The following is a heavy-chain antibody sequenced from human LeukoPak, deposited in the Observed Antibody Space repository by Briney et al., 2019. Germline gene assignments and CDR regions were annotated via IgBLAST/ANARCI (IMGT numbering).Heavy chain of an antibody. Sequence: ASVKVSCKASGYTFTGYYMHWVRQAPGQGLEWMGWINPNSGGTNHAQKFQGRVTMTRDTPISTAYMELSRLRSDDTAVYYCARGGRWLRYFDYWGQGTLVTVSS. V-gene: IGHV1-2*02. D-gene: IGHD5-24*01. CDR2: INPNSGGT. CDR3: ARGGRWLRYFDY. J-gene: IGHJ4*02. CDR1: GYTFTGYY.